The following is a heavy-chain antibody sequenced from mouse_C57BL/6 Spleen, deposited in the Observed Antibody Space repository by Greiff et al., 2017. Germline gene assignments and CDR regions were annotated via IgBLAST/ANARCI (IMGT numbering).Heavy chain of an antibody. J-gene: IGHJ4*01. V-gene: IGHV1-63*01. CDR2: IYPGGGYT. Sequence: QVQLQQSGAELVRPGTSVKMSCKASGYTFTNYWIGWAKQRPGHGLEWIGDIYPGGGYTNYNEKFKGKATLPADKSSSTAYMQFSSLTSEDSAIYYGARCSYYGSSLYAMDYWGQGTSVTVSS. D-gene: IGHD1-1*01. CDR3: ARCSYYGSSLYAMDY. CDR1: GYTFTNYW.